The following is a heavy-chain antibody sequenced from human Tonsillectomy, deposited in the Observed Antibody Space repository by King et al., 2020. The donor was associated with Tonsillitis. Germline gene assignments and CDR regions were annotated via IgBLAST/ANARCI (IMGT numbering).Heavy chain of an antibody. CDR1: GFTFDDYA. CDR3: ATLPTMVRGVVDYFDY. D-gene: IGHD3-10*01. CDR2: ISWNGGTI. V-gene: IGHV3-9*01. Sequence: VQLVESGGGLVQPGRSLRLSCAASGFTFDDYAMHWVRQAPGKGLEWVSGISWNGGTIGYVGSVQGRFSISRDNAKNSLYLQMNSLRPDDTALYYCATLPTMVRGVVDYFDYWGQGTLVTVSS. J-gene: IGHJ4*02.